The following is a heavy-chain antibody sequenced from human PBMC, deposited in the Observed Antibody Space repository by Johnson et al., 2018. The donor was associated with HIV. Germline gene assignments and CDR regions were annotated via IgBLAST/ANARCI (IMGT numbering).Heavy chain of an antibody. CDR1: GFFFDDYG. V-gene: IGHV3-20*04. CDR3: ARAGEGSWELLGYAFDI. D-gene: IGHD1-26*01. J-gene: IGHJ3*02. Sequence: VQLVESGGGVVQPGRSLRLSCAASGFFFDDYGMTWVRQPPGRGLEWVSGINWNGGATGYADSVKGRFTISRDNAKNSLYLQMNSLRAEDTALYYCARAGEGSWELLGYAFDIWGQGTMVTVSS. CDR2: INWNGGAT.